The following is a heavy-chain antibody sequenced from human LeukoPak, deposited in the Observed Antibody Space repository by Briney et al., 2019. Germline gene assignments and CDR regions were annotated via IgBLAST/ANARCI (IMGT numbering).Heavy chain of an antibody. J-gene: IGHJ6*03. CDR1: GYSISTNYY. D-gene: IGHD1-26*01. CDR2: VYHNGET. V-gene: IGHV4-38-2*02. CDR3: VTPRSWELSDMAV. Sequence: PSETLSLTCTVSGYSISTNYYWAWIRQSPGTGLEWIGSVYHNGETYYNPSLKSRAIMSVDTSKNEFSLRLTSVTAADTAVYYCVTPRSWELSDMAVWGKGTTVIVSS.